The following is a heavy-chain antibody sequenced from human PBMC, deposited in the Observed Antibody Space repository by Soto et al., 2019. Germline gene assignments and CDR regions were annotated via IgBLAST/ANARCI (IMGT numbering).Heavy chain of an antibody. V-gene: IGHV3-53*01. CDR2: IYSGGST. Sequence: GGSLRLSCAASGFTVSSNYMSWVRQAPGKGLEWVSVIYSGGSTYYADSVKGRFTISRDNSKNTLYLQMNSLRAEDTAVYYCARDGSDGSGSYYYFDYWGQGTLVTVSS. CDR3: ARDGSDGSGSYYYFDY. D-gene: IGHD3-10*01. J-gene: IGHJ4*02. CDR1: GFTVSSNY.